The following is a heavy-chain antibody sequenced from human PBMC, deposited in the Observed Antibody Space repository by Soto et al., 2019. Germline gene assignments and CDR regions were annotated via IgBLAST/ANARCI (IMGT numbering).Heavy chain of an antibody. D-gene: IGHD6-13*01. V-gene: IGHV4-34*01. CDR2: INHSGST. CDR1: GGSFSGYY. CDR3: ARLGIAAAGYYYYGMDV. Sequence: PSETLSLTCAVYGGSFSGYYWSWIRQPPGKGLEWIGEINHSGSTNYNPSLKSRVTISVDTSKNQSSLKLSSVTAADTAVYYGARLGIAAAGYYYYGMDVWGQGTTVTVSS. J-gene: IGHJ6*02.